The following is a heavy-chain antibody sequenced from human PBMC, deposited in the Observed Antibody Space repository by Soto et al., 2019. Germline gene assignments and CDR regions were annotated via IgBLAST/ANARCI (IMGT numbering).Heavy chain of an antibody. V-gene: IGHV4-31*03. Sequence: SETLSLTCTVSGGSISSGGYYWSWIRQRPGKGLEWIGYIYYSGSTYYNPSLKSRVTISVDTSKNQFSLKLSSVTAADTAVYYCARVRKESVTIFGVVIRYYFDYWGQGTLVTVSS. D-gene: IGHD3-3*01. J-gene: IGHJ4*02. CDR3: ARVRKESVTIFGVVIRYYFDY. CDR2: IYYSGST. CDR1: GGSISSGGYY.